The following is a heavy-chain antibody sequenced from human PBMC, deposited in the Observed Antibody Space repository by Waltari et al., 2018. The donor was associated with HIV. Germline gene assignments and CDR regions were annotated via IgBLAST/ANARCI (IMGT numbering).Heavy chain of an antibody. D-gene: IGHD3-10*01. V-gene: IGHV3-53*01. CDR2: LYKEGRT. CDR3: ARMKRSYGSGQARYFYFGMDV. CDR1: GFSVSDNY. J-gene: IGHJ6*02. Sequence: EVQLVESGGGLVQPGGSLRLSCAASGFSVSDNYMSWVRLAPGKGLKWVSVLYKEGRTQYIDSVKGRLTIFRDNSKNALYLQMNSLRVDDTAVYYCARMKRSYGSGQARYFYFGMDVWGQGTTVIVSS.